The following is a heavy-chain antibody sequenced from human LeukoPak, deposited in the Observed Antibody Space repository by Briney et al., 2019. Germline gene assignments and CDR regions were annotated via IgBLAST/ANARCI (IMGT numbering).Heavy chain of an antibody. CDR3: ARGNSSSWQNFDY. J-gene: IGHJ4*02. D-gene: IGHD6-13*01. Sequence: SETLSLTCAVYGGSFSGYYWSWIRQPPGKGLEWIGEINHSGSTNYSPSLKSRVTISVDTSKNQFSLKLSSVTAADTAVYYCARGNSSSWQNFDYWGQGTLVTVSS. V-gene: IGHV4-34*01. CDR2: INHSGST. CDR1: GGSFSGYY.